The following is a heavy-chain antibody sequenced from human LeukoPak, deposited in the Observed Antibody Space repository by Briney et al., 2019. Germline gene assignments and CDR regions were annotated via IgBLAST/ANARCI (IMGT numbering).Heavy chain of an antibody. D-gene: IGHD2-2*01. J-gene: IGHJ4*02. Sequence: PSETLSLTCTVSGGSISSGGYYWSWIRQPPGKGLEWIGYIYHSGSTYYNPSLKSRVTISVDRSKNQFSLKLSSVTAADTAVYYCARVADIRGKSFDYWGQGTLVTVSS. CDR2: IYHSGST. CDR1: GGSISSGGYY. CDR3: ARVADIRGKSFDY. V-gene: IGHV4-30-2*01.